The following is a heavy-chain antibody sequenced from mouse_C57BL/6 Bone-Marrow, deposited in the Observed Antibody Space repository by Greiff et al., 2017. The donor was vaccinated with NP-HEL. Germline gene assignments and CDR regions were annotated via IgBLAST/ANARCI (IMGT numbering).Heavy chain of an antibody. V-gene: IGHV8-12*01. D-gene: IGHD1-1*01. J-gene: IGHJ2*01. CDR2: LYWDDVK. Sequence: QVQLKESGPGILQSSPTLSLTCSFSGFSLSTSGMGVSWIRQPSGKGLEWLAHLYWDDVKRYNPSLTSRLTISKDTSRNQAFLKIPSVAPAVTSTYYSVRVGVGLLLHDYWGQGTTLTVSS. CDR1: GFSLSTSGMG. CDR3: VRVGVGLLLHDY.